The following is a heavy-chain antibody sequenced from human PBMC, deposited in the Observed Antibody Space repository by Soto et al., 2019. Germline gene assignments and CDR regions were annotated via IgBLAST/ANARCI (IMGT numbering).Heavy chain of an antibody. Sequence: ASVKVSCKASGYTFTSYGIIWVRQAPGQGLEWMGWINAYNGNTKYAQTLQGRVTMTTDTSTSTAYMELRSLRSDDTAVYYCARLAMGEDDILTGYPTYYFDYWGQGTLVTVSS. CDR1: GYTFTSYG. J-gene: IGHJ4*02. V-gene: IGHV1-18*01. CDR2: INAYNGNT. D-gene: IGHD3-9*01. CDR3: ARLAMGEDDILTGYPTYYFDY.